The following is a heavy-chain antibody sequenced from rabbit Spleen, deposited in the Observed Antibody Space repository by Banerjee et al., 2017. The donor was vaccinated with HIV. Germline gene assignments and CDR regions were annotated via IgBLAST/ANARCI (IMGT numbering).Heavy chain of an antibody. D-gene: IGHD8-1*01. V-gene: IGHV1S7*01. Sequence: QLEESAGGLVQPGRSLTLTCTASGFSISSYYMNWVRQAPGKGLEWIGYIDPVFGITYYANWVNGRFSISRENAQNTVFLQMTRLTAADTATYFCARDGAGSSYFALWGQGTLVTVS. CDR2: IDPVFGIT. CDR3: ARDGAGSSYFAL. J-gene: IGHJ3*01. CDR1: GFSISSYY.